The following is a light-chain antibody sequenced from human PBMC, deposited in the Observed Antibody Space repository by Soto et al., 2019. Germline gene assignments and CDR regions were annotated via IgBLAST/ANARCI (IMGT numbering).Light chain of an antibody. CDR3: SSYAGSTGV. Sequence: QSVLTKPPSASGSPGQSVTISCTGTSSDVGGYNYVSWYQQHPGKAPKLMIYEVSKRPSGVPDRFSGSKSGNTASLPVSGLQAEDEADNYCSSYAGSTGVFGTGTKVTVL. V-gene: IGLV2-8*01. CDR1: SSDVGGYNY. CDR2: EVS. J-gene: IGLJ1*01.